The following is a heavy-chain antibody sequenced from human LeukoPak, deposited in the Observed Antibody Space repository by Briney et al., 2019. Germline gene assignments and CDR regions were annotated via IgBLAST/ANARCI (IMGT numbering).Heavy chain of an antibody. Sequence: GGSLRLSCAASGFTFTSYAMSWVRQAPGKGLEWVSAISGSGSSTSYADSVKGRFTISRDNSGNMLYLQMNSLRAEDTAVYYCARDRGGLVTDFDYWGQGALVTVSS. J-gene: IGHJ4*02. V-gene: IGHV3-23*01. CDR1: GFTFTSYA. CDR3: ARDRGGLVTDFDY. CDR2: ISGSGSST. D-gene: IGHD1-26*01.